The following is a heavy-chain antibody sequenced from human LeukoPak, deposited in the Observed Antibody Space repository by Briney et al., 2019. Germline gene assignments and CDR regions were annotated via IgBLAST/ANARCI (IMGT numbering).Heavy chain of an antibody. Sequence: PSETLSLTCTVSGGSIGSSIYYWGWIRQPPGKGLEWIGSIYYSGPTFYNPSLKSRVTISVDTSKNQFSLKLSSVTAADTAVYYCARPTGYSSSGWDHYFQHWGQGTLVTVSS. V-gene: IGHV4-39*01. CDR1: GGSIGSSIYY. CDR3: ARPTGYSSSGWDHYFQH. CDR2: IYYSGPT. J-gene: IGHJ1*01. D-gene: IGHD6-13*01.